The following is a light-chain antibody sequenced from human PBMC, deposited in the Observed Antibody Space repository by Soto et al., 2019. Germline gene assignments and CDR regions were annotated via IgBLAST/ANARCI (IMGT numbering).Light chain of an antibody. J-gene: IGLJ1*01. CDR1: SSDIGAYNY. CDR3: TSYTGSNTLEV. CDR2: DVN. Sequence: QSVLTQPASVSGSPGQSITISCTGTSSDIGAYNYVSWYRQHPGKAPQLLIYDVNNRPSGVSHRFSGSKSGNTASLTISGLQSEDEADYFRTSYTGSNTLEVFGPGTKVT. V-gene: IGLV2-14*03.